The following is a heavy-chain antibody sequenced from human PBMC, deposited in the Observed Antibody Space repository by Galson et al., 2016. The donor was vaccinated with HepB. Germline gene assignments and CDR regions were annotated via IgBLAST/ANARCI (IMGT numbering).Heavy chain of an antibody. J-gene: IGHJ4*02. CDR3: ARGGAEMAVAGTAFDY. CDR1: GFTFSKYW. D-gene: IGHD6-19*01. CDR2: IKEDGSER. Sequence: SLRLSCAVSGFTFSKYWMSWVRQAPGKGLEWVANIKEDGSERYFVDSVKGRFTISRDNSKNTLYLQMNSLRAEDTAVYYCARGGAEMAVAGTAFDYWGQGTLVTVSS. V-gene: IGHV3-7*01.